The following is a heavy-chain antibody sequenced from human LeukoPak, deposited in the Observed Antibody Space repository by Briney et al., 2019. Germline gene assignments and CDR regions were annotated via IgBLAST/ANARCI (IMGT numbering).Heavy chain of an antibody. V-gene: IGHV3-11*01. CDR1: GFTFSDYY. D-gene: IGHD5-12*01. J-gene: IGHJ6*03. CDR3: AKDKGATYYYYYYMDV. CDR2: ISSSGSTI. Sequence: GGSLRLSCAASGFTFSDYYMSWIRQAPGKGLEWVSYISSSGSTIYYADSVKGRFTISRDNAKNSLYLQMNSLRAEDTASYYCAKDKGATYYYYYYMDVWGKGTTVTVSS.